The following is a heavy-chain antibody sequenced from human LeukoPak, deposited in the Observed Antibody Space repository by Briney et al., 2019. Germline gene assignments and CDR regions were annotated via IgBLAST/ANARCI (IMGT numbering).Heavy chain of an antibody. CDR3: ARDPRGRYCSSTSCPNDAFDI. CDR2: IYYSGST. V-gene: IGHV4-30-4*01. D-gene: IGHD2-2*01. J-gene: IGHJ3*02. Sequence: SETLSLTCTVPGGSISSGDYYWSWIRQPPGKGLEWIGYIYYSGSTYYNPSLKSRVTISVDTSKNQFSLKLSSVTAADTAVYYCARDPRGRYCSSTSCPNDAFDIWGQGTMVTVSS. CDR1: GGSISSGDYY.